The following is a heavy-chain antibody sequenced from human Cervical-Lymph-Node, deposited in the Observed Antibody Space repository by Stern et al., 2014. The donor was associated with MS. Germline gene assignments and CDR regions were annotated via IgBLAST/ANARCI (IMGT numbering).Heavy chain of an antibody. Sequence: QVQLVESGAEVKKPGASVKVSCKASGYTFTTYYMHWVRQAPGQGLEWMGIINPSAGSTTYAQRFQGRVTMTRDTSTSTVYMELSSLRPEDTAVYYCARDRGVTIYGVVTASFDYWGQGALVTVSS. CDR3: ARDRGVTIYGVVTASFDY. D-gene: IGHD3-3*01. CDR2: INPSAGST. CDR1: GYTFTTYY. J-gene: IGHJ4*02. V-gene: IGHV1-46*01.